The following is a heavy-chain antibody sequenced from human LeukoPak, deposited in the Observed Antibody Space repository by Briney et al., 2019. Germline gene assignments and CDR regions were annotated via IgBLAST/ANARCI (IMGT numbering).Heavy chain of an antibody. D-gene: IGHD4/OR15-4a*01. J-gene: IGHJ4*02. CDR3: AREGARGPYYFVY. V-gene: IGHV4-59*12. Sequence: SETLSLTCTVSGGSISSYYWSWIRQPPGKGLEWIGYIYHSGSTYYNPSLKSRVTISVDRSKNQFSLKLSSVTAADTAVYYCAREGARGPYYFVYWGQGTLVTVSS. CDR2: IYHSGST. CDR1: GGSISSYY.